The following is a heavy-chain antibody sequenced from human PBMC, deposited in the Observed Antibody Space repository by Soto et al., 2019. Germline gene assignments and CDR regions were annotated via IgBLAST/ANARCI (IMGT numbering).Heavy chain of an antibody. J-gene: IGHJ5*02. CDR1: GDSVSSNSAT. CDR3: PTPNPGTPRSTLEAFDT. V-gene: IGHV6-1*01. CDR2: TYYRSRWYN. Sequence: SQTLSLTCAISGDSVSSNSATWNWIRQSPSRGLEWLGRTYYRSRWYNDYAVSMKSRITINPDTSKNQFSLQLNSVTPEDTAVYSCPTPNPGTPRSTLEAFDTWGQGTLVTVSS. D-gene: IGHD1-1*01.